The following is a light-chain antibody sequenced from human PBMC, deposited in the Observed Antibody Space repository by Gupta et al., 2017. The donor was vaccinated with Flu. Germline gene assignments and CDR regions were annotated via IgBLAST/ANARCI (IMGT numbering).Light chain of an antibody. J-gene: IGLJ2*01. CDR3: AAWDDSLSGPE. CDR2: RNT. CDR1: SSNIGSNY. Sequence: QSVLAHPPSSSGTPGRMGPISCSGSSSNIGSNYVYWYQQLPGTAPKLLIYRNTRRPSGVPARFSGYKSGTSASLAISGLRAEDEADYYCAAWDDSLSGPEFGGGTKLTVL. V-gene: IGLV1-47*01.